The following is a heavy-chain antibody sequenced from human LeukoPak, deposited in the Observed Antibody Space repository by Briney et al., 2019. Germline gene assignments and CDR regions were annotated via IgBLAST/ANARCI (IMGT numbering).Heavy chain of an antibody. CDR2: ISYDGSNK. D-gene: IGHD5-12*01. V-gene: IGHV3-30-3*01. CDR1: GFTFSSYA. CDR3: ARVPLGRWLQLTFDY. Sequence: PGGSLRLSCAASGFTFSSYAMHWVRQAPGKGLEWVAVISYDGSNKYYADSVKGRFTISRDNSKNTLYLQMNSLRAEDTAVYYCARVPLGRWLQLTFDYWGQGTLVTVSS. J-gene: IGHJ4*02.